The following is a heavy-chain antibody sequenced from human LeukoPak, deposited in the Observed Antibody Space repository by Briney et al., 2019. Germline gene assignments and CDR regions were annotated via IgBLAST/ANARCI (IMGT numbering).Heavy chain of an antibody. V-gene: IGHV3-48*03. J-gene: IGHJ4*02. CDR2: ISSSGSTI. D-gene: IGHD2-15*01. Sequence: GGFLRLSCAASGFTFSSYEVNWVRQAPGKGLEWVSYISSSGSTIYYADSVKGRFTISRDNAKNSLYLQMNSLRAEDTAVYYCARVSRIDGDYFDYWGQGTLVTVSS. CDR3: ARVSRIDGDYFDY. CDR1: GFTFSSYE.